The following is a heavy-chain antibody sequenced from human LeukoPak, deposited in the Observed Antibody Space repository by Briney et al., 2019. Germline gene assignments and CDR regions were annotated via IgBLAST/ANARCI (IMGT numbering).Heavy chain of an antibody. CDR1: GGSISSSSYY. Sequence: SETLSLTCTVSGGSISSSSYYWGWIRQPPGKGLEWIGSIYYSGSTYYNPSLKSRASISVDTSKNQFSLKLSSVTAADTAVYYCARVKYNWNGRTCEPFDYWGQGTLVTVSS. D-gene: IGHD1-20*01. V-gene: IGHV4-39*07. CDR2: IYYSGST. J-gene: IGHJ4*02. CDR3: ARVKYNWNGRTCEPFDY.